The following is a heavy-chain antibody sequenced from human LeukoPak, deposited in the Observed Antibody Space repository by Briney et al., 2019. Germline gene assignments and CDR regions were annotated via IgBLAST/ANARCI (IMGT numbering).Heavy chain of an antibody. CDR2: ISYDGSNK. V-gene: IGHV3-30*18. J-gene: IGHJ6*02. CDR3: AKDLDV. Sequence: GGSLRLSCAASGFTFSSYAMSWVRQAPGKGLEWVAVISYDGSNKYYADSVKGRFTISRGNSKNTLYLQMNSLRAEDTAVHYCAKDLDVWGQGTTVTVSS. CDR1: GFTFSSYA.